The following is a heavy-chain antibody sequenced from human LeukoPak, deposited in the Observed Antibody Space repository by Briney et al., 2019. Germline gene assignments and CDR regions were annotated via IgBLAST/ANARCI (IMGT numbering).Heavy chain of an antibody. J-gene: IGHJ4*02. CDR1: LGSSISGTFY. Sequence: LSLTCIVSLGSSISGTFYWKYTRRHPGGGLEWIGCIHPVGSADYAASLLGRVTISIDTSMYHLSLNLNSVNAAVTAGYNYATGSDRNKVGYWGQGTLVTVSS. D-gene: IGHD1-14*01. V-gene: IGHV4-31*03. CDR3: ATGSDRNKVGY. CDR2: IHPVGSA.